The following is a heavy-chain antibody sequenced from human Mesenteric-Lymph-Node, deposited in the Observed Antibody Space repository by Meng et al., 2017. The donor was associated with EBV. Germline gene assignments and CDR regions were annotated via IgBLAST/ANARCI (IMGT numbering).Heavy chain of an antibody. Sequence: QAQLVQSGPEGKKPGASVKVSCKASGSTSTSYGFSWVRQAPGQGLEWMGRINAYNRHTTYAENFQGRVTMTADTSTNTAYMELRSLRSDDTAVYYCARDIVLELTATRVIDPWGQGTLVTVSS. J-gene: IGHJ5*02. V-gene: IGHV1-18*01. D-gene: IGHD3-10*01. CDR3: ARDIVLELTATRVIDP. CDR2: INAYNRHT. CDR1: GSTSTSYG.